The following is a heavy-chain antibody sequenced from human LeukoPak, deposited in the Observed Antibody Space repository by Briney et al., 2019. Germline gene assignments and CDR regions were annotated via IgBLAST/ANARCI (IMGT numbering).Heavy chain of an antibody. D-gene: IGHD3-10*01. CDR3: ARDLPRGPNYYMDV. V-gene: IGHV4-61*01. J-gene: IGHJ6*03. CDR2: IYYSGST. Sequence: SETLSLTCTVSGGSISSSSYYWGWIRQPPGKGLEWIGYIYYSGSTNYNPSLKSRVTISVDTSKNQFSLKLSSVTAADTAVYYCARDLPRGPNYYMDVWGKGTTVTVSS. CDR1: GGSISSSSYY.